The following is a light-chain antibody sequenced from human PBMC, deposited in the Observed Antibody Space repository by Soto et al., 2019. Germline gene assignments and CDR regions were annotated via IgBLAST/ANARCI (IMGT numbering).Light chain of an antibody. CDR3: QQRYSWPPLT. CDR2: DAS. CDR1: QSVHSY. Sequence: EVVLTQSPATLSLSPGERATLFCRASQSVHSYLAWYQQKPGQAPRLLIYDASNRATGIPARFSGSGSGTDFTLTISSLEPEDFAVYYCQQRYSWPPLTFGGGTRVDIK. V-gene: IGKV3-11*01. J-gene: IGKJ4*01.